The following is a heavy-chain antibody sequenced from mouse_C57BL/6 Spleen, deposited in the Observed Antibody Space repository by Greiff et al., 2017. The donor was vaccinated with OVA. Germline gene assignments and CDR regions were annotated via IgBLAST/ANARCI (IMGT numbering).Heavy chain of an antibody. CDR2: ISSGSSTI. CDR3: ASVRIVATPFAY. D-gene: IGHD1-1*01. J-gene: IGHJ3*01. V-gene: IGHV5-17*01. Sequence: EVQVVESGGGLVKPGGSLKLSCAASGFTFSDYGMHWVRQAPEKGLEWVAYISSGSSTIYYADTVKGRFTISRHNAKNTLFLQMTSLRSEDTAMYYCASVRIVATPFAYWGQGTLVTVSA. CDR1: GFTFSDYG.